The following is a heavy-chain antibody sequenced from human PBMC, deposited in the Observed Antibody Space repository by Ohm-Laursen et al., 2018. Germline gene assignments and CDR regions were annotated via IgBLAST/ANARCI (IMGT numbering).Heavy chain of an antibody. V-gene: IGHV3-9*01. J-gene: IGHJ4*02. CDR2: ISWNSGSI. CDR1: GFTFDDYA. CDR3: AKGMCITTSCAFDR. Sequence: SLRLSCAASGFTFDDYAMHWVRQAPGKGLKWVSGISWNSGSIGYADSVKGRFTISRDNAKNSLYLQMNSLRAEDTALYYCAKGMCITTSCAFDRWGQGTLVTVSS. D-gene: IGHD2-2*01.